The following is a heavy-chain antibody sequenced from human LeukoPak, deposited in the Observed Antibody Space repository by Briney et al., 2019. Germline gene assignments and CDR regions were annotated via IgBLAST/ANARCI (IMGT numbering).Heavy chain of an antibody. CDR3: ARDLGGDGDY. CDR2: INPNSGGT. Sequence: ASVTVSCKASGYTFTSYGISWVRQAPGQGLEWMGWINPNSGGTNYAQKFQGWVTMTRDTSISTAYMELSRLRSDDTAVYYCARDLGGDGDYWGQGTLVTVSS. J-gene: IGHJ4*02. CDR1: GYTFTSYG. V-gene: IGHV1-2*04. D-gene: IGHD4-17*01.